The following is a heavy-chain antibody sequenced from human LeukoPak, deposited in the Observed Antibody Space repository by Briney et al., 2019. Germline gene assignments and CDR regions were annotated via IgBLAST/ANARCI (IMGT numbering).Heavy chain of an antibody. CDR3: ARQRVITMVRGDLRRNWFDP. CDR1: GGSISSSNW. CDR2: INHSGST. Sequence: SETLSLTCVVSGGSISSSNWWSWVRQPPGKGLEWIGEINHSGSTNYNPSLKSRVTISVDTSKNQFSLKLSSVTAADTAVYYCARQRVITMVRGDLRRNWFDPWGQGTLVTVSS. V-gene: IGHV4-4*02. J-gene: IGHJ5*02. D-gene: IGHD3-10*01.